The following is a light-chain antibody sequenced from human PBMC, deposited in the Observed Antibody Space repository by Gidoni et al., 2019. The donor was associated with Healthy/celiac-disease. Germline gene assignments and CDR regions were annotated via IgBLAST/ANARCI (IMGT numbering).Light chain of an antibody. CDR2: DAS. CDR1: QSVSSY. V-gene: IGKV3-11*01. J-gene: IGKJ4*01. Sequence: ELVLTQSPATLSLSPGERATLSCRASQSVSSYLAWYQQQPGQAPRLLIYDASNRATGIPARFSGSGSGTDFTLTISSLEPEDFAVYYCQQRSRALTFGGGTKVEIK. CDR3: QQRSRALT.